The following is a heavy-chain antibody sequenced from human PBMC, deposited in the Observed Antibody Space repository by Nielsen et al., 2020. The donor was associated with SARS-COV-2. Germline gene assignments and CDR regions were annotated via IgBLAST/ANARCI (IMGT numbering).Heavy chain of an antibody. Sequence: GESLKISCAASGFTFSSYGMHWVRQAPGKGLEWVAVISYDGSNKYYADSVKGRFTISRDNSKNTLYLQMNSLRAEDTAVYYCARGYGDDYYYYYYMDVWGKGTTVTVSS. CDR3: ARGYGDDYYYYYYMDV. CDR1: GFTFSSYG. V-gene: IGHV3-30*03. J-gene: IGHJ6*03. CDR2: ISYDGSNK. D-gene: IGHD4-17*01.